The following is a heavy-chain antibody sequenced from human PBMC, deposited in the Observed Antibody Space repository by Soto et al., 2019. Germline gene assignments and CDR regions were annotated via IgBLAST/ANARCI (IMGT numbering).Heavy chain of an antibody. CDR3: AFGPSPRRGVRGVMTFDY. V-gene: IGHV3-7*03. D-gene: IGHD3-10*01. CDR2: IKQDGSEK. CDR1: GFTFSSYW. J-gene: IGHJ4*02. Sequence: GGSLRLSCEASGFTFSSYWMSWVRQAPGKGLEWVANIKQDGSEKYYVDSVKGRFTISRDNAKNSLYLQMNSLRAEDTAVYYCAFGPSPRRGVRGVMTFDYWGQGTLVTVSS.